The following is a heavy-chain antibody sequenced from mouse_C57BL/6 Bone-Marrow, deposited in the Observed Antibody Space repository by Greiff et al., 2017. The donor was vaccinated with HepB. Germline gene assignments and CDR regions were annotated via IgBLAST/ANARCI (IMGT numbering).Heavy chain of an antibody. D-gene: IGHD2-4*01. CDR1: GYTFTSYW. V-gene: IGHV1-64*01. J-gene: IGHJ3*01. CDR2: IHPNSGST. CDR3: AREGYYDYDESFAY. Sequence: QVQLQQPGAELVKPGASVKLSCKASGYTFTSYWMHWVMQRPGQGLEWIGMIHPNSGSTNYNEKFKSKATLTVDKSSSPAYMQLSRLTSEDTAVYYCAREGYYDYDESFAYWGQGTLVTVSA.